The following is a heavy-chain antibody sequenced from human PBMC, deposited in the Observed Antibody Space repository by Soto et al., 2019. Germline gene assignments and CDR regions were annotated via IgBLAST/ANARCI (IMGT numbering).Heavy chain of an antibody. V-gene: IGHV5-51*01. Sequence: GESLKISCKGSGYSFTGYWIRWVRQMPGKGMKGMGIIYPGDSDTRYSPSFQGQVTISADKSISTAYLQWSSLKASDTAMYYCARVTPHYCSSTSCVEADDAFEVWGQGTMVTVSS. CDR2: IYPGDSDT. J-gene: IGHJ3*01. CDR3: ARVTPHYCSSTSCVEADDAFEV. CDR1: GYSFTGYW. D-gene: IGHD2-2*01.